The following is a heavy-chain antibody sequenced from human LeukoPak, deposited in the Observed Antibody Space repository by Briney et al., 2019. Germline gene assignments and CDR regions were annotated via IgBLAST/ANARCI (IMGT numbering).Heavy chain of an antibody. J-gene: IGHJ6*02. CDR3: ARDAVATIYYYYGMDV. V-gene: IGHV3-7*03. CDR1: GFTFINYW. CDR2: IDQGGSEK. Sequence: GGSLRLSCAASGFTFINYWMSWVRQAPGKGLEWVANIDQGGSEKNYVDSVKGRFTISRDNAKNSLYLQMNSLRAEDTAVYYCARDAVATIYYYYGMDVWGQGTTVTVSS. D-gene: IGHD5-12*01.